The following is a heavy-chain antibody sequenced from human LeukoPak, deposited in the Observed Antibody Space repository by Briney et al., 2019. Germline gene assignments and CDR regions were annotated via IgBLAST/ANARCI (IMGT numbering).Heavy chain of an antibody. D-gene: IGHD3-9*01. CDR2: ISAYNGNT. J-gene: IGHJ4*02. CDR1: GYTFTSYG. Sequence: ASVKVSCKASGYTFTSYGINWVRQAPGQGPEWMGWISAYNGNTNYAQNFQGRVTMTRDMSTSTVYMELSSLRFEDTAVYYCARNNYDILTGYKALDYWGQGTLVTVSS. V-gene: IGHV1-18*01. CDR3: ARNNYDILTGYKALDY.